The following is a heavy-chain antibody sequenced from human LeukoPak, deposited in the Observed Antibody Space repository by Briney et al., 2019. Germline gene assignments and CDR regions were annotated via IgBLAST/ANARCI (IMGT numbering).Heavy chain of an antibody. CDR1: GFTFSDYY. J-gene: IGHJ4*02. Sequence: GSLRLSCAASGFTFSDYYMSWIRQAPGKGLEWIGYIYYSGSTNYNPSLKSRVTISVDTSKNQFSLKLSSVTAADTAVYYCARTRNYYYDFDYWGQGTLVTVSS. CDR3: ARTRNYYYDFDY. CDR2: IYYSGST. D-gene: IGHD3-22*01. V-gene: IGHV4-59*01.